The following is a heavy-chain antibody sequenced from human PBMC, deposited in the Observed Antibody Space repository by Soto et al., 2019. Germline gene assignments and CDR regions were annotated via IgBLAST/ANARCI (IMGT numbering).Heavy chain of an antibody. CDR2: ISAYNGNT. CDR3: ARDDVVGAPLDY. D-gene: IGHD1-26*01. CDR1: GNTFTSSG. V-gene: IGHV1-18*01. J-gene: IGHJ4*02. Sequence: ASVKVSCKASGNTFTSSGISWVRQAPGQGLEWMGWISAYNGNTNYAQKLQGRVTMTTDTSTSTAYMELRSLRSDDTAVYYCARDDVVGAPLDYWGQGTLVTVSS.